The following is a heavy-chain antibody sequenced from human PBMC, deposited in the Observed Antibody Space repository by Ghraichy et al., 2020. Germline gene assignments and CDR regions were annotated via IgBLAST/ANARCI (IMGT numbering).Heavy chain of an antibody. J-gene: IGHJ5*02. CDR3: ATEYDSLAS. D-gene: IGHD3-3*01. CDR1: GYDFNSEY. V-gene: IGHV1-46*02. Sequence: ASVKVSCKASGYDFNSEYIQWMRQAPGQGLEWLGMIIPGGAGTAYTEKFRGRIAMTRDTSTTTVYMELSSLKSDDTAVYYCATEYDSLASWGQGTLVTVSS. CDR2: IIPGGAGT.